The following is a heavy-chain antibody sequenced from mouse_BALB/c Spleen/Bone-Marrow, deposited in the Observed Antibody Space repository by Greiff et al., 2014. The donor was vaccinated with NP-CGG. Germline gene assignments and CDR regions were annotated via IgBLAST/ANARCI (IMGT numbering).Heavy chain of an antibody. CDR1: GYTFTSYV. Sequence: VQLKQSGPELVKPRASVKMSCKASGYTFTSYVMHWVKQKPGQGLEWIGYINPYNDGTKYNEKFKGKATLTSDKSSSTAYMELSSLTSEDSAVYYCARRDYYGSSFYWYFDVWGAGTTVTVSS. J-gene: IGHJ1*01. D-gene: IGHD1-1*01. CDR3: ARRDYYGSSFYWYFDV. V-gene: IGHV1-14*01. CDR2: INPYNDGT.